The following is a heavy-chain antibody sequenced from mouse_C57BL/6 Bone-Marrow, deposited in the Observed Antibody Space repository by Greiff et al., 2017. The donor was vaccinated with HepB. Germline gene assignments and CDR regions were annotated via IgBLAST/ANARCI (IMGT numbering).Heavy chain of an antibody. V-gene: IGHV1-53*01. CDR2: INPSNGGT. CDR1: GYTFTSYW. Sequence: QVQLKESGTELVKPGASVKLSCKASGYTFTSYWMHWVKQRPGQGLEWIGNINPSNGGTNYNEKFKSKATLTVDKSSSTAYMQLSSLTSEDSAVYYCARGYYYGSSSWFAYWGQGTLVTVSA. D-gene: IGHD1-1*01. CDR3: ARGYYYGSSSWFAY. J-gene: IGHJ3*01.